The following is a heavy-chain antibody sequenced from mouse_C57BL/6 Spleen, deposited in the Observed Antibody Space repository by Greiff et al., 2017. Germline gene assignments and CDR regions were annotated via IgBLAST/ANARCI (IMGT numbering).Heavy chain of an antibody. D-gene: IGHD2-4*01. V-gene: IGHV5-17*01. Sequence: EVKLMESGGGLVKPGGSLKLSCAASGFTFSDYGMHWVRQAPEKGLEWVAYISSGSSTIYYADTVKGRFTISRNTAKNTLFLQMSRLRSEDTAMYYCARPSYDYDGAWFAYWGQGTLVTVSA. CDR3: ARPSYDYDGAWFAY. CDR2: ISSGSSTI. CDR1: GFTFSDYG. J-gene: IGHJ3*01.